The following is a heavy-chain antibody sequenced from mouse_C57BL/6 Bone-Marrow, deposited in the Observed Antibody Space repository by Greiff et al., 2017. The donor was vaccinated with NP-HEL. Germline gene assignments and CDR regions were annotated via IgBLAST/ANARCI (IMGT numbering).Heavy chain of an antibody. CDR3: AKGFGHYYGSSDWDFDV. CDR2: ILPGSGST. CDR1: GYTFTGYW. V-gene: IGHV1-9*01. Sequence: VQLQEPGAELMKPGASVKLSCKATGYTFTGYWIEWVTQRPGHGLEWIGEILPGSGSTNYNEKFKGKATFTADTSSNTAYMQLSSLTTEDSTICTCAKGFGHYYGSSDWDFDVWCTGTTVTVSS. J-gene: IGHJ1*03. D-gene: IGHD1-1*01.